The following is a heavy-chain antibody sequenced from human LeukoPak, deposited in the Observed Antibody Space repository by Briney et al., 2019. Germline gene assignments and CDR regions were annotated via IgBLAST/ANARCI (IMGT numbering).Heavy chain of an antibody. CDR3: ARDDLGYSSSMIDY. J-gene: IGHJ4*02. Sequence: PGGSLRLSCAASGFTFSSYSMNWVRQAPGKGLEWVSSISSSSSYIYYADSVKGRFTISRDNAKNSLYLQMNSLRAEDTAVYYCARDDLGYSSSMIDYWGQGTLVTVSS. D-gene: IGHD6-13*01. V-gene: IGHV3-21*01. CDR2: ISSSSSYI. CDR1: GFTFSSYS.